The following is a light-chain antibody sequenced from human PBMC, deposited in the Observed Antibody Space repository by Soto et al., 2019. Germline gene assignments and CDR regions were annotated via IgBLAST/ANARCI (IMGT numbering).Light chain of an antibody. V-gene: IGLV4-69*01. CDR2: LNSDGSH. Sequence: QPVLTQSPSASASLGASVKLTCTLSSGHSSYAIAWHQQQPEKGPRYLMKLNSDGSHSKGDGIPGRFSGSSSGAERYLTISSLQSEDEADYYCQIWGTGTYVVFGGGTKLTVL. J-gene: IGLJ2*01. CDR3: QIWGTGTYVV. CDR1: SGHSSYA.